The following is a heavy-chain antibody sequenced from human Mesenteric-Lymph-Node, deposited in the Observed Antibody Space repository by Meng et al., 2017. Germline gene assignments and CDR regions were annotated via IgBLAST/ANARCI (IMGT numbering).Heavy chain of an antibody. CDR3: TNFFYAV. V-gene: IGHV3-15*01. D-gene: IGHD2/OR15-2a*01. CDR2: IKSKSDGGTT. J-gene: IGHJ4*02. Sequence: EVQLVECGGGLVKPGGSLRLSCAASGIILSNVWMTWVRQAPGKGLEWVGRIKSKSDGGTTDYAAPVKGRFTISRDDSKNTLYLQMNSLKTEDTAVYHCTNFFYAVGGQGTLVTVSS. CDR1: GIILSNVW.